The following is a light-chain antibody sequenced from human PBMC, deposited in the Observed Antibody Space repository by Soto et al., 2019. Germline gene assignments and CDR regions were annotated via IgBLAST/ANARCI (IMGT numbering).Light chain of an antibody. V-gene: IGKV1-39*01. CDR1: QSISNY. CDR3: QQSYSTPST. J-gene: IGKJ4*01. CDR2: AAS. Sequence: DTQMTQSPSSLSASVGDRVTITCRASQSISNYLNWYQQKPGKAPNLLIYAASSLQSGVPSRFSGSGSGTDFTLTISSLHPEDFATYYCQQSYSTPSTFGGGTKVEIK.